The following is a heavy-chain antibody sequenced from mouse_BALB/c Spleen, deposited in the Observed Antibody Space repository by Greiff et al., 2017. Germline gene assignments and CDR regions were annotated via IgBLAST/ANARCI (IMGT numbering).Heavy chain of an antibody. CDR3: ARHETYYGNSAWFAY. D-gene: IGHD2-10*01. CDR2: ISNGGGST. CDR1: GFTFSSYT. V-gene: IGHV5-12-2*01. J-gene: IGHJ3*01. Sequence: EVQGVESGGGLVQPGGSLKLSCAASGFTFSSYTMSWARQTPEKRLEWVAYISNGGGSTYYPDTVKGRFTISRDNAKNTLYLQMSSLKSEDTAMYYCARHETYYGNSAWFAYWGQGTLVTVSA.